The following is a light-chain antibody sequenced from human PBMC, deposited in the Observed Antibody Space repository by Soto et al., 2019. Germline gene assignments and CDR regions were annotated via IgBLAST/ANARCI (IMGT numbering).Light chain of an antibody. CDR1: HGIDNW. J-gene: IGKJ5*01. Sequence: DIQMTQSPSSVSASVGDRVTITCRASHGIDNWLAWYQQKPGTAPKLLIYGASSLQNGVPLRFSGSGSVTDFPLTISSLQAEDFATYYCQQAKSFPSTFGQGTRLEIK. V-gene: IGKV1D-12*01. CDR3: QQAKSFPST. CDR2: GAS.